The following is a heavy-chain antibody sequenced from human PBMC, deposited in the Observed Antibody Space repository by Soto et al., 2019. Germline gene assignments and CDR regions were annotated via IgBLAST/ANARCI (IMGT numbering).Heavy chain of an antibody. D-gene: IGHD6-19*01. CDR1: GFTFSSYG. CDR2: ISKSGGST. CDR3: ARDSPGVAVAGRSTYFDF. Sequence: GGSLRLSCAASGFTFSSYGMYWVRQAPGKGLEWVSAISKSGGSTYYADSVKGRFTISRDNSKSTVYLQVNSLRAEDTAVYFCARDSPGVAVAGRSTYFDFWGQGALVTVSS. J-gene: IGHJ4*02. V-gene: IGHV3-23*01.